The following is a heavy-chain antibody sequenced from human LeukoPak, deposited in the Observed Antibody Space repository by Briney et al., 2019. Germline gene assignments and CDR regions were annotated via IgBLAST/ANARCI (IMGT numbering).Heavy chain of an antibody. CDR2: ISVDGETT. CDR1: GFSVSTYG. J-gene: IGHJ4*02. V-gene: IGHV3-23*01. CDR3: AQGYSSGWYPN. D-gene: IGHD6-19*01. Sequence: GGSLRLSCAVSGFSVSTYGMSWDRLAPGKGLEWISAISVDGETTWYADSVKGRFFISRDNSRNTLYLQMNSLRAEDTAVYYCAQGYSSGWYPNWGQGSLVSVSS.